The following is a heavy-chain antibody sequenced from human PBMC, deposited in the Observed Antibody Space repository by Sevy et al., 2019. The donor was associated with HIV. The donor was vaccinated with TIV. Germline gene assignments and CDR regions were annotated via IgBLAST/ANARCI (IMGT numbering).Heavy chain of an antibody. D-gene: IGHD3-9*01. Sequence: ETLSLTCTVSGGSISSYYWSWIRQPPGKGLEWIGYIYYSGSTNYNPSLKSRVTISVDTSKNQFSLKLSSVTAADTAVYYCARTYYDILTGYYPAATSYFDCWGQGTLVTVSS. CDR2: IYYSGST. V-gene: IGHV4-59*01. CDR3: ARTYYDILTGYYPAATSYFDC. CDR1: GGSISSYY. J-gene: IGHJ4*02.